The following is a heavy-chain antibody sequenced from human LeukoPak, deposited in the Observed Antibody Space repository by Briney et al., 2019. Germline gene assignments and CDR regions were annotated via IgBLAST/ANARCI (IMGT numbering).Heavy chain of an antibody. V-gene: IGHV3-23*01. Sequence: GVSLRLSCTASGFTFNNYAITWVRQAPGKGLEWGSSINGTGGSTYSTDSVKGRFTISRDNSKNTLYLQMKNLRVQHTAVYYCAKGLHGGVGYGVDVWGQGTTVSVSS. CDR2: INGTGGST. CDR1: GFTFNNYA. D-gene: IGHD3-16*01. J-gene: IGHJ6*02. CDR3: AKGLHGGVGYGVDV.